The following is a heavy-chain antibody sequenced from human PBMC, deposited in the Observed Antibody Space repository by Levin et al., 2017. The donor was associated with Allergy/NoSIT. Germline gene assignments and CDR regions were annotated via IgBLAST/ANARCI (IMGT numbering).Heavy chain of an antibody. CDR2: IYPGDSDT. CDR1: GYSFTSYW. Sequence: GESLKISCKGSGYSFTSYWIGWVRQMPGKGLEWMGIIYPGDSDTRYSPSFQGQVTISADKSISTAYLQWSSLKASDTAMYYCARSAYSSRYYYYYYMDVWGKGTTVTVSS. J-gene: IGHJ6*03. V-gene: IGHV5-51*01. CDR3: ARSAYSSRYYYYYYMDV. D-gene: IGHD6-13*01.